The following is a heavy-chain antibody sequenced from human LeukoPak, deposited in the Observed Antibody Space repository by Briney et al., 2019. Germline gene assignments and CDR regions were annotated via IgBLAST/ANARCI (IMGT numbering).Heavy chain of an antibody. V-gene: IGHV3-7*01. CDR3: ARAAPGIAVAGTCFDY. D-gene: IGHD6-19*01. J-gene: IGHJ4*02. CDR2: IKQDGTEE. CDR1: GFTFSNYW. Sequence: PGGSLRLSCAASGFTFSNYWMTWVRQAPEKGLEWVASIKQDGTEEYYVDSVKGRFTISRDNAKNSLYLQMNSLRAEDTAVYYCARAAPGIAVAGTCFDYWGQGTLVTVSS.